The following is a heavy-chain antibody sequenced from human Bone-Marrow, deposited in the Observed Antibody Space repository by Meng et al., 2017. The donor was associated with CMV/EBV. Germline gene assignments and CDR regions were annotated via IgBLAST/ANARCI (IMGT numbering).Heavy chain of an antibody. D-gene: IGHD6-13*01. CDR2: ISAYNGNT. CDR1: GYTFTSYG. V-gene: IGHV1-18*01. Sequence: ASVKVSCKASGYTFTSYGISWVRQAPGQGLEWMGWISAYNGNTNYAQKLQGRVTMTTDTSTSTAYMELSSLRSEDTAVYYCARDPTSRIAAAGPFDYWGQGTLVTVSS. CDR3: ARDPTSRIAAAGPFDY. J-gene: IGHJ4*02.